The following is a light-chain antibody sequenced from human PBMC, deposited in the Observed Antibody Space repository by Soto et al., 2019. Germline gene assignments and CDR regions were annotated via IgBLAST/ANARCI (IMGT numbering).Light chain of an antibody. V-gene: IGKV3-20*01. J-gene: IGKJ2*01. CDR2: GAS. CDR1: QSVTSNF. Sequence: EIVLTQSPGTLSLSPGERATLSCRASQSVTSNFLAWYQQKPGQAPRLLIYGASTRAAGVPDRFSGSGSGTDFNLTITRLEPEDFAVYYCQQYGRSPLLYTFGQGTKLGVK. CDR3: QQYGRSPLLYT.